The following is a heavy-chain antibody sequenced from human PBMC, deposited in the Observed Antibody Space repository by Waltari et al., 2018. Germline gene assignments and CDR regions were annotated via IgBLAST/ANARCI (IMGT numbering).Heavy chain of an antibody. CDR3: VRDENDYXXPSGTPH. V-gene: IGHV3-21*01. J-gene: IGHJ1*01. CDR2: ISSSGYYT. CDR1: GXTFNTYX. D-gene: IGHD1-1*01. Sequence: EVQVAQFXGGLVKPGESLRLSCXGSGXTFNTYXMNWVRQAPGKVLELVAYISSSGYYTEXTGSVKGRXSISXDNXKNSLXLXMNSLRDXXXAVYXCVRDENDYXXPSGTPHXGQGTPVTVXS.